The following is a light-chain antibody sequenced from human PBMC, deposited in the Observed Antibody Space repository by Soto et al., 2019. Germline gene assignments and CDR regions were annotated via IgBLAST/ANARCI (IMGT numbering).Light chain of an antibody. Sequence: DIQMTQSPSSLSASVGDSLTITCRASQYIRTYLNWYQQKPGKAPKLLIYVATTLHRGVPSRFSGSGSGTDFTLTISSLQPEDIATYYCQESYSTSFGQGTKVDIK. CDR2: VAT. CDR3: QESYSTS. J-gene: IGKJ1*01. V-gene: IGKV1-39*01. CDR1: QYIRTY.